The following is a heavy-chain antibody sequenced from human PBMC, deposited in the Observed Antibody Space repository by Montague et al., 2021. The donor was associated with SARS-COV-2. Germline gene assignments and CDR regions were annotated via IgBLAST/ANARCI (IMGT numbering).Heavy chain of an antibody. D-gene: IGHD3-10*01. CDR3: ARADITMVRVVNRWAFDI. CDR1: GGSISTYY. J-gene: IGHJ3*02. Sequence: SETLSLTCTVAGGSISTYYWSWIGYTYYSGSTNYYPSLNSRVTISVDTSKNQFSLTLSSVTAAYTAESYCARADITMVRVVNRWAFDIWGQGTLVTVSS. V-gene: IGHV4-59*01. CDR2: TYYSGST.